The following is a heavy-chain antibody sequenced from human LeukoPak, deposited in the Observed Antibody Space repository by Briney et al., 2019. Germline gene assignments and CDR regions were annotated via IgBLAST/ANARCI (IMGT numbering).Heavy chain of an antibody. CDR3: ASNYDYVWGSYRSLDY. CDR2: INHSGST. D-gene: IGHD3-16*02. J-gene: IGHJ4*02. Sequence: SETLSLTCAVYGGSFSGYYWSWIRQPPGKGLEWIGEINHSGSTNYNPSLKSRVTISVDTSKNQSSLKLSSVTAADTAVYYCASNYDYVWGSYRSLDYWGQGTLVTVSS. V-gene: IGHV4-34*01. CDR1: GGSFSGYY.